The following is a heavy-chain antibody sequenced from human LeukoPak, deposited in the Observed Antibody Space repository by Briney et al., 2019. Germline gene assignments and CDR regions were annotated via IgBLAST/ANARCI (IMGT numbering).Heavy chain of an antibody. V-gene: IGHV1-8*01. Sequence: ASVKVSCKTSGYTFTSYDINWVRQATGQGLEWMGWMNPNSGNTAYAQKFQGRVTMTRNTAISTAYMELSSLRSEDTAVYYCARDMRYCSSTSCKSTKNYYYYYGMDVWGQGTTVTVSS. CDR3: ARDMRYCSSTSCKSTKNYYYYYGMDV. D-gene: IGHD2-2*01. CDR2: MNPNSGNT. J-gene: IGHJ6*02. CDR1: GYTFTSYD.